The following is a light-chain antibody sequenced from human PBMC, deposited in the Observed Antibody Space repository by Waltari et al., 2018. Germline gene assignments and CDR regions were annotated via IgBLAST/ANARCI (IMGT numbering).Light chain of an antibody. CDR3: QQYYSFPRT. Sequence: VICMTHTPSLLSASTGDRATISCRMSQGIRSYLAWYQHKPGKAPGLLVYAASTLQSGVPARFSGSGSGTDFSLTISCLQSEDFAAYYCQQYYSFPRTFGQGTKVEIK. J-gene: IGKJ1*01. V-gene: IGKV1D-8*01. CDR2: AAS. CDR1: QGIRSY.